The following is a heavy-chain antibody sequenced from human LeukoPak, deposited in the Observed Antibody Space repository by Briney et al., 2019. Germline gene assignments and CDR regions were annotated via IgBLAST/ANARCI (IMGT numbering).Heavy chain of an antibody. D-gene: IGHD6-25*01. CDR3: ARYRSVPAFVP. V-gene: IGHV1-2*02. J-gene: IGHJ5*02. Sequence: ASVKVSCKASGYTFTGYYMHWVRQAPGHGLEWMGWINPNSGDTNYAQMFQGRVTMTRDTSISTAYMELSRLRSDDTAVYYCARYRSVPAFVPWGEGGIVSVSS. CDR2: INPNSGDT. CDR1: GYTFTGYY.